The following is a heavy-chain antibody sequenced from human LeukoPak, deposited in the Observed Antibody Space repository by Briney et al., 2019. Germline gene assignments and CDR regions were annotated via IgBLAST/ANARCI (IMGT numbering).Heavy chain of an antibody. CDR3: ARVPQLLSYYYYGMDV. CDR1: GFTFSSYS. Sequence: PGGSLRLSCAASGFTFSSYSMNWVRQAPGKGLEWVSSISSSSSYIYYADSVKGRFTISRDNAKNSLYLQMNSLRAEDTAVYYCARVPQLLSYYYYGMDVWGQGTTVTVSS. V-gene: IGHV3-21*01. J-gene: IGHJ6*02. CDR2: ISSSSSYI. D-gene: IGHD2-2*01.